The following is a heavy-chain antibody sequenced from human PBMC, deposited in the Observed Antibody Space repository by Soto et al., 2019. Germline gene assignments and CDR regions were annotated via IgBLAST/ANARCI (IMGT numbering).Heavy chain of an antibody. CDR3: AKEAPPADY. CDR2: ISAYNGNT. J-gene: IGHJ4*02. CDR1: GYTFTSYA. Sequence: QVQLVQSGAEVKKPGASVKVSCKASGYTFTSYAISWVRQAPGQGLEWMGWISAYNGNTNYAQKFQGRVTMTTDTSTSTAHMELRSLRSDATAVYYCAKEAPPADYWGQGTLVTVSS. V-gene: IGHV1-18*01.